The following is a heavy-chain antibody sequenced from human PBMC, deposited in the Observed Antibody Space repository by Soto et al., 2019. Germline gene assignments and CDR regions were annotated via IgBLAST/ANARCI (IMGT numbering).Heavy chain of an antibody. D-gene: IGHD6-13*01. CDR1: GYTFTGYY. V-gene: IGHV1-2*04. CDR2: INPNSGGT. Sequence: ASVKVSCKASGYTFTGYYMHWVRQAPGQGLEWMGWINPNSGGTNYAQKFQGWVTMTRDTSISTAYMELSRLRSDDTAVYYCAGELDVAGPGMDVWGQGTTVTVSS. J-gene: IGHJ6*02. CDR3: AGELDVAGPGMDV.